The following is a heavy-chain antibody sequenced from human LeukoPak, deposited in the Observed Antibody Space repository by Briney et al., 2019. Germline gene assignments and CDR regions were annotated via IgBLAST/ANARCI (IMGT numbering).Heavy chain of an antibody. CDR1: GYSFATYW. CDR3: ARLEGIAVAGTITRYYYYGMDV. Sequence: GESLKISCTASGYSFATYWIGWVRQMPGKGLEWMGIIYPGDSDTRYSPSFQGQVTISADKSISTAYLQWSSLKASDTAMYYCARLEGIAVAGTITRYYYYGMDVWGQGTTVTVSS. J-gene: IGHJ6*02. V-gene: IGHV5-51*01. CDR2: IYPGDSDT. D-gene: IGHD6-19*01.